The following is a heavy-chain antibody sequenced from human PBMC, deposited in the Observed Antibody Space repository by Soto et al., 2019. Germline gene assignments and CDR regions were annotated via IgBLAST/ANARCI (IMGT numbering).Heavy chain of an antibody. CDR2: ISSSSSYI. CDR3: ARDDILTGYYVVYAFDI. J-gene: IGHJ3*02. V-gene: IGHV3-21*01. CDR1: GFTFSSHS. Sequence: PGGSLRLSCAASGFTFSSHSMNWVRQAPGKGLEWVSSISSSSSYIYYADSVKGRFTISRDNAKNSLYLQMNSLRAEDTAVYYCARDDILTGYYVVYAFDIWGQGTMVTVSS. D-gene: IGHD3-9*01.